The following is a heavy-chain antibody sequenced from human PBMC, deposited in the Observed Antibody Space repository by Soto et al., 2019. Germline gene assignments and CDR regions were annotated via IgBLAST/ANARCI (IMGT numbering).Heavy chain of an antibody. Sequence: PSETLSLTCTVSGGSISSSSYYWGWIRQPPGKGLEWIGSIYYSGSTYYNPSLKSRVTISVDTSKNQFSLKLSSVTTADTAVYYCARHVGSPVVPAAMLLYYFDYWGQGTLVTVSS. CDR1: GGSISSSSYY. J-gene: IGHJ4*02. D-gene: IGHD2-2*01. V-gene: IGHV4-39*01. CDR3: ARHVGSPVVPAAMLLYYFDY. CDR2: IYYSGST.